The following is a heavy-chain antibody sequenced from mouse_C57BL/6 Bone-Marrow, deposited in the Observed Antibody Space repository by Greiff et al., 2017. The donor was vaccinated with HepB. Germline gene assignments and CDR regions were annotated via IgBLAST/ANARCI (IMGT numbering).Heavy chain of an antibody. CDR3: ARNFSHYYGSSYAMDY. CDR2: INPNNGGT. V-gene: IGHV1-18*01. J-gene: IGHJ4*01. Sequence: EVKLVESGPELVKPGASVKIPCKASGYTFTDYNMDWVKQSHGKSLEWIGDINPNNGGTIYNQKFKGKATLTVDKSSSTAYMELRSLTSEDTAVYYCARNFSHYYGSSYAMDYWGQGTSVTVSS. D-gene: IGHD1-1*01. CDR1: GYTFTDYN.